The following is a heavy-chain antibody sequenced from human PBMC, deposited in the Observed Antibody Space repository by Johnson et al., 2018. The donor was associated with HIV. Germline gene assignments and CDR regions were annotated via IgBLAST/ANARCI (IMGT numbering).Heavy chain of an antibody. CDR2: INSGGRS. J-gene: IGHJ3*02. D-gene: IGHD6-6*01. CDR1: GFNVSSDY. V-gene: IGHV3-66*01. CDR3: ANLEYNSTDAFDI. Sequence: MLLVESGGALVQLGGSLRLSCAASGFNVSSDYMSWVRQAPGKGLEWVSLINSGGRSYYTDSVKGRFTISRDNSKNTLYLQMNSLRAEDTAVYYCANLEYNSTDAFDIWGQGTLVTVSS.